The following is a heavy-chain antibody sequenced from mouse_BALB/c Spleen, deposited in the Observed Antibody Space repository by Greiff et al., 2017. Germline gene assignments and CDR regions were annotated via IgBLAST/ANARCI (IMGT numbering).Heavy chain of an antibody. J-gene: IGHJ1*01. CDR3: ARNYYGSIYWYFDV. Sequence: QVQLKESGPGLVAPSQSLSITCTVSGFSLTSYGVHWVRQPPGKGLEWLGVIWAGGSTNYNSALMSRLSISKDNSKSQVFLKMNSLQTDDTAMYYCARNYYGSIYWYFDVWGAGTTVTVSS. V-gene: IGHV2-9*02. CDR1: GFSLTSYG. D-gene: IGHD1-1*01. CDR2: IWAGGST.